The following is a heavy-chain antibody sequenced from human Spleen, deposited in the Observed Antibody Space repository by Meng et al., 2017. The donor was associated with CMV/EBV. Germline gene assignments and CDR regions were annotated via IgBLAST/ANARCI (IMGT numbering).Heavy chain of an antibody. J-gene: IGHJ6*02. CDR1: GFTSSYYW. V-gene: IGHV3-74*01. D-gene: IGHD6-19*01. CDR2: INSDGSST. Sequence: GESLKISCAASGFTSSYYWMHWVRQAPGKGLVWVSRINSDGSSTSYADSVKGRFTISRDNAKNTLYLQMHSLRAEDTAVYYCAREGGSSGWYDYYYYGMDVWGQGTTVTVSS. CDR3: AREGGSSGWYDYYYYGMDV.